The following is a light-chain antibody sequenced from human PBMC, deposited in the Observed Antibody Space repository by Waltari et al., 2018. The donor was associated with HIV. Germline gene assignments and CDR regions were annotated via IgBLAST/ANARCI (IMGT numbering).Light chain of an antibody. Sequence: QSALTQSPSASGSPGQSVNISCSGANSDISDYNYVSWYQQQSDRPPKLIIFEVTKRPAGVPDRFSGSKSGNTASLFVSGLQPEDEATYFCSSFAGTHKLFGGGTKLTVL. CDR2: EVT. J-gene: IGLJ2*01. CDR3: SSFAGTHKL. CDR1: NSDISDYNY. V-gene: IGLV2-8*01.